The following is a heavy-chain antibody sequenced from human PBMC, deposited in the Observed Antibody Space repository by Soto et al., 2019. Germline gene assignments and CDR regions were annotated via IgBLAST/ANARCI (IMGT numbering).Heavy chain of an antibody. CDR3: ARGSCSGGSCYYYYMDV. J-gene: IGHJ6*03. D-gene: IGHD2-15*01. V-gene: IGHV1-69*02. CDR1: GGTFSSYT. Sequence: QVQLVQSGAEVKKPGSSVKVSCKASGGTFSSYTISWVRQAPGQGLEWMGRIIPILGIANYAQKFQGRVTITADKSTSTAYIELSSLRSEDTAVYYCARGSCSGGSCYYYYMDVWGKGTTVTVSS. CDR2: IIPILGIA.